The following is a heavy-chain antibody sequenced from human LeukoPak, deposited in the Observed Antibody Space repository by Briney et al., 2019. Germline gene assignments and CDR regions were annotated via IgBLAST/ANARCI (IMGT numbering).Heavy chain of an antibody. J-gene: IGHJ4*02. CDR3: ARAEEWLLFYFDY. CDR2: IYYSGST. D-gene: IGHD3-3*01. V-gene: IGHV4-39*07. Sequence: SETLTLTCTVSVGSISSSSYYWGWIRQPPGKGLEWIGSIYYSGSTYYNPSLKSRVTISVDRSKNQFSLKLSSVTAADTAVYYCARAEEWLLFYFDYWGQGTLVTVSS. CDR1: VGSISSSSYY.